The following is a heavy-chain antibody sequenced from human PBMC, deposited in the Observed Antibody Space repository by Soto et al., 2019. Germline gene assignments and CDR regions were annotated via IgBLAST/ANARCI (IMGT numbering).Heavy chain of an antibody. V-gene: IGHV4-39*01. CDR3: ARGGLGYDILTGYSYYYYYGMDV. CDR2: IYYSGST. CDR1: GGSSSSSSYY. Sequence: SETLSLTCTVSGGSSSSSSYYWGWVRQPPGKGLEWFGSIYYSGSTYYNPSLKSRVTISVDTSKNQFSLKLSSVTAADTAVYYCARGGLGYDILTGYSYYYYYGMDVWGQGTTVTVSS. J-gene: IGHJ6*02. D-gene: IGHD3-9*01.